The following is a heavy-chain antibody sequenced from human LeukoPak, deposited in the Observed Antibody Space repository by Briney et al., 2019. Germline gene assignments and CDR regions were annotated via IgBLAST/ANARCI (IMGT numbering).Heavy chain of an antibody. Sequence: SETLSLTCAVSGYSISSGYYWGWIRQPPGKGLEWIGSIFHSGTTYYDPSLQSRVTISLDRSKNQCSLKLSSVTAADTAVYYCARGGWWQAYFDYWGQGTLVTVSS. CDR3: ARGGWWQAYFDY. V-gene: IGHV4-38-2*01. D-gene: IGHD2-15*01. CDR1: GYSISSGYY. CDR2: IFHSGTT. J-gene: IGHJ4*02.